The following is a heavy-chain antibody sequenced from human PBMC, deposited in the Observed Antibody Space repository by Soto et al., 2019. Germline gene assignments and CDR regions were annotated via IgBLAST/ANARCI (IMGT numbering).Heavy chain of an antibody. CDR1: GYTFIDYY. D-gene: IGHD6-19*01. CDR3: ARPPGYISDWYYFDL. CDR2: ISPKSGGT. V-gene: IGHV1-2*05. J-gene: IGHJ4*02. Sequence: QVQLVQSGAEVKKPGASVKVSCEASGYTFIDYYMHWVRQAPGQGFEWMGRISPKSGGTNYAQKFQGRVTMTWDTSLNTAYMQLSSLMSEDTVVYYCARPPGYISDWYYFDLWGQGTLVTVSS.